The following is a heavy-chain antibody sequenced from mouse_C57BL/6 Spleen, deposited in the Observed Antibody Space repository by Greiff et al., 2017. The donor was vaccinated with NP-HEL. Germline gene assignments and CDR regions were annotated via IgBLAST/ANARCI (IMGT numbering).Heavy chain of an antibody. Sequence: QVQLQQSDAELVKPGASVKISCKVSGYTFTDHTIHWMKQRPEQGLERIGSIYPRDGSTKYNEKFKGKATLTADKSSSTAYMQLNSLTSEDSAVYFCARGGYYYGSSYEFAYWGQGTLVTVSA. J-gene: IGHJ3*01. CDR2: IYPRDGST. D-gene: IGHD1-1*01. V-gene: IGHV1-78*01. CDR3: ARGGYYYGSSYEFAY. CDR1: GYTFTDHT.